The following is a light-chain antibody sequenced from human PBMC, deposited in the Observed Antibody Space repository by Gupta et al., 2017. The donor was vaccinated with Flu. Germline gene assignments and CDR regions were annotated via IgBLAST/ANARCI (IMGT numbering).Light chain of an antibody. CDR2: GRK. CDR3: TSRERSDTLVV. J-gene: IGLJ2*01. CDR1: SLRGYY. Sequence: SSEVTQDPAVSVALGQTVKITCQGESLRGYYASWYQQKPGRAPILVFYGRKSRPSGIPDRFSGSTSGSTASLTITGAQAEDEGDYFCTSRERSDTLVVFGGGTHLTVL. V-gene: IGLV3-19*01.